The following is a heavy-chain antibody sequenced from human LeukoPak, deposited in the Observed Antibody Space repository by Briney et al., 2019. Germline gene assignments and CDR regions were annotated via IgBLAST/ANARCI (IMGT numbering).Heavy chain of an antibody. CDR3: ARAPRRHCVSDSCYVDWFDP. Sequence: GGSLRLSCTTSGFIFSDYGMHWLRQAPGKRPEWVTFIRFDGSLQYYADSVKGRFTISRDNSKNTLHLQMNSLRPEDTAVYYCARAPRRHCVSDSCYVDWFDPWGQGTLVTVSS. CDR2: IRFDGSLQ. D-gene: IGHD2-2*01. CDR1: GFIFSDYG. J-gene: IGHJ5*02. V-gene: IGHV3-30*02.